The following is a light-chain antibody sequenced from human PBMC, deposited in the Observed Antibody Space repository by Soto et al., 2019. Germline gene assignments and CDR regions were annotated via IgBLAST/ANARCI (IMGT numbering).Light chain of an antibody. J-gene: IGKJ1*01. Sequence: DIHLTQSPSSLSASVGDSVTITCRSSQTINKYLNWYQHRPGKAPKLLIYAASSLQTGDPTRFSGAGAGTFFTLTISNLQLEDVASYCGQQSYGSPGAFGRGTKVEI. CDR3: QQSYGSPGA. CDR1: QTINKY. V-gene: IGKV1-39*01. CDR2: AAS.